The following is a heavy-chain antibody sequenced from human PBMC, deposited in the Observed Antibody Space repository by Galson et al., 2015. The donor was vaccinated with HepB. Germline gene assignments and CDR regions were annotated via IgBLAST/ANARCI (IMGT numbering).Heavy chain of an antibody. D-gene: IGHD4-17*01. J-gene: IGHJ4*02. CDR3: ARDPTDYGDREYYFDY. V-gene: IGHV3-33*08. CDR1: GFTFSSYG. Sequence: SLRLSCAASGFTFSSYGMHWVRQAPGKGLEWVAVIWYDGSNKYYADSVKGRFTISRDNSKNTLYLQMNSLRAEDTAVYYCARDPTDYGDREYYFDYWGQGTLVTVSP. CDR2: IWYDGSNK.